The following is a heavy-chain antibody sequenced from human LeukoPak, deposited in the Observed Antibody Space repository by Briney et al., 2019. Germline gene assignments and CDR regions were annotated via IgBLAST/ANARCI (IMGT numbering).Heavy chain of an antibody. CDR3: AKGRGTTVTSAANY. CDR2: ISGSNDNT. D-gene: IGHD4-17*01. Sequence: GGSLRLSCAASGFTFSSYAMSWVRQAPGKGLEWVSSISGSNDNTYYADSVKDRFTISRDNSKNTLSQQMNSLRAEDTAVYYCAKGRGTTVTSAANYWGQGTLVTVSS. CDR1: GFTFSSYA. J-gene: IGHJ4*02. V-gene: IGHV3-23*01.